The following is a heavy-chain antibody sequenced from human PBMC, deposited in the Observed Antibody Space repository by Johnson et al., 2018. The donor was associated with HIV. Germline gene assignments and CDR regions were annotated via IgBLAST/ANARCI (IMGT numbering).Heavy chain of an antibody. Sequence: VQLVESGGGVVQPGRSLRLSCAASGFTFDDYGMSWVRQAPGKGLEWVCGINWRGGSTGYADSVKGRFTISRDNAKNSLYLQMNSLRAEDTALYYCARDVREYSSSFDAFDIWGQGTMFTVSS. CDR1: GFTFDDYG. D-gene: IGHD6-6*01. CDR2: INWRGGST. V-gene: IGHV3-20*04. J-gene: IGHJ3*02. CDR3: ARDVREYSSSFDAFDI.